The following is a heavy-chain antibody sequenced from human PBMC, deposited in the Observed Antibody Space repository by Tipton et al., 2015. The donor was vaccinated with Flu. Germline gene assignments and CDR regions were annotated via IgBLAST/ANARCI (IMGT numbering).Heavy chain of an antibody. Sequence: TLSLTCSVSGASISSGGYSWSWIRQPPGKGLEWVGYIYHSGTTYYNPSLKSRVIISGDRSKNQFSLKLSSVTAADTAVYYCAKDRGPLAFCTSSSCYIDHWGQGALVTVSS. D-gene: IGHD2-2*02. V-gene: IGHV4-30-2*01. CDR2: IYHSGTT. CDR1: GASISSGGYS. J-gene: IGHJ4*02. CDR3: AKDRGPLAFCTSSSCYIDH.